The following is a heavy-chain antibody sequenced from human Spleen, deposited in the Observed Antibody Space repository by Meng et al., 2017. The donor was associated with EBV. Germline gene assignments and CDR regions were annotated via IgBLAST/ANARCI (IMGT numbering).Heavy chain of an antibody. CDR3: ARGLTEYSSSRGWFDP. CDR1: GGTFSSYA. V-gene: IGHV1-69*01. J-gene: IGHJ5*02. Sequence: QGQLVQDGAEVQKPGSSVNVSCKASGGTFSSYAISWVRQAPGQGLEWMGGIIPIFGTANYAQKFQGRVTITADESTSTAYMELSSLRSEDTAVYYCARGLTEYSSSRGWFDPWGQGTLVTVSS. D-gene: IGHD6-6*01. CDR2: IIPIFGTA.